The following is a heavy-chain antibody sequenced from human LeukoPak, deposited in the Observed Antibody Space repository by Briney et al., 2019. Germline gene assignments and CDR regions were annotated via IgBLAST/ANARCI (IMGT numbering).Heavy chain of an antibody. CDR3: ASGYGFGFTY. J-gene: IGHJ4*02. CDR2: TYYLSKWYN. V-gene: IGHV6-1*01. D-gene: IGHD5-18*01. CDR1: GDSVSSNRVA. Sequence: QTLSLTCVISGDSVSSNRVAWNWIRQSPSRGLEWLGRTYYLSKWYNDYAVSVKSRITINPDTSKNQFSLQLNSVTPEDTAVYYCASGYGFGFTYWGQGSLVTVSS.